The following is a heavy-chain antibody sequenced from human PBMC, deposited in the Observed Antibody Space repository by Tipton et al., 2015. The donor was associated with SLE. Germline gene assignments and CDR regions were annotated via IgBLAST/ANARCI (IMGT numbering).Heavy chain of an antibody. J-gene: IGHJ5*02. CDR1: GGSISSYY. D-gene: IGHD5-18*01. Sequence: TLSLTCTVSGGSISSYYWSWIRQHPGKGLEWIGYIYYSGSTNYNPSLKSRVTISVDTSKNQFSLKLSSVTAADTAVYYCARVHGYSYGYWFDPCGQGTLVTVS. CDR3: ARVHGYSYGYWFDP. CDR2: IYYSGST. V-gene: IGHV4-59*01.